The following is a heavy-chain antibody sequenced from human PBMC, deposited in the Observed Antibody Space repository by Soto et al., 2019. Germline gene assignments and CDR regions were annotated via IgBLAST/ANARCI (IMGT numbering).Heavy chain of an antibody. CDR3: ARDCCAAPFDP. Sequence: WGSLRLSCAASGCTFSNDGMHWVRQAPGKGRGWGSHINNDGSSTNYADSVKRRFTISRDNAQNMLYLQMNSLTAEDTAVYYCARDCCAAPFDPWGQGTLVPVSS. J-gene: IGHJ5*02. CDR1: GCTFSNDG. D-gene: IGHD2-15*01. V-gene: IGHV3-74*01. CDR2: INNDGSST.